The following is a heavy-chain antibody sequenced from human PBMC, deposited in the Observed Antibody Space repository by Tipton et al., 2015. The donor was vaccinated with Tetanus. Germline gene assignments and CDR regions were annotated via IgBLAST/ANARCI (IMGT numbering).Heavy chain of an antibody. CDR2: INPSGGST. CDR3: ARVFIAVAGHNWFDP. CDR1: GYTFTSYY. J-gene: IGHJ5*02. V-gene: IGHV1-46*01. Sequence: QVQLVQSGAEVKKPGASVKVSCKASGYTFTSYYMHWVRQAPGQGLEWMGIINPSGGSTSYAQKFQGRVTMTRDTSTSTVYMELSSLRSEDTAVHYCARVFIAVAGHNWFDPWGQGTLVTVSS. D-gene: IGHD6-19*01.